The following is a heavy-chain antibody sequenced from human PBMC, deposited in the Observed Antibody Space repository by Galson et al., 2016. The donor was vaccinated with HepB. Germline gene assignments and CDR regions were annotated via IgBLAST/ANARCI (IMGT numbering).Heavy chain of an antibody. Sequence: SVKVSCKASGYIFAVYYIHWVRQAPGQGLEWMGWINPNSGGTNYAQNFQGRVTMTSDTSISTAYMELSSLRSDDTAVYYCARMVAVGQDLRPYYDFWSGSLGVNWFDPWGQGTLVTVSS. CDR3: ARMVAVGQDLRPYYDFWSGSLGVNWFDP. J-gene: IGHJ5*02. CDR2: INPNSGGT. D-gene: IGHD3-3*01. V-gene: IGHV1-2*02. CDR1: GYIFAVYY.